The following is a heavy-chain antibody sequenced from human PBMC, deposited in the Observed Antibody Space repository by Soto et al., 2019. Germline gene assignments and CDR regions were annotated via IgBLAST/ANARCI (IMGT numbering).Heavy chain of an antibody. Sequence: LVESGGAAVQPGGSLRLSCATSGFTFDDYGIHWVRQTPAKGLEWVSGITWSRISLGYADSVKGRFIISRDNAKKSVYLQMNSLKPEDTALYYCAKEDYCTGGRCPFDYWGQGTLVSVSS. V-gene: IGHV3-9*01. CDR1: GFTFDDYG. CDR3: AKEDYCTGGRCPFDY. D-gene: IGHD2-8*02. J-gene: IGHJ4*02. CDR2: ITWSRISL.